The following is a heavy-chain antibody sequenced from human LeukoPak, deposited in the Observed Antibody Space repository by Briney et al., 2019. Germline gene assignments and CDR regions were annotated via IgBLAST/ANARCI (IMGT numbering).Heavy chain of an antibody. V-gene: IGHV1-18*01. D-gene: IGHD5-18*01. CDR1: GYTFTSYG. CDR2: ISVYNGNT. CDR3: ARALDTPTNDY. J-gene: IGHJ4*02. Sequence: ASVKVSCKASGYTFTSYGISWVRQAPGQGLDWMGWISVYNGNTIYAQRLQGRVTMTTDTSTSTAYMELRSLRSDDTAVYYCARALDTPTNDYWGQGTLVTVSS.